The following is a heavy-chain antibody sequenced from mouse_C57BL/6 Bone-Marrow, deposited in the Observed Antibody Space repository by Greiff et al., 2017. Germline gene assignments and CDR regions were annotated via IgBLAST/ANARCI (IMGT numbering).Heavy chain of an antibody. V-gene: IGHV1-18*01. Sequence: EVQLQQSGPELVKPGASVKIPCKASGYTFTDYNMDWVKQSHGKSLEWIGDINPNNGGTIYNQKFKGKATLTVDKSSSTAYMELRILTSEDTAVYYCARGLYYSNYRAMDYWGQGTSVTVSS. D-gene: IGHD2-5*01. J-gene: IGHJ4*01. CDR3: ARGLYYSNYRAMDY. CDR1: GYTFTDYN. CDR2: INPNNGGT.